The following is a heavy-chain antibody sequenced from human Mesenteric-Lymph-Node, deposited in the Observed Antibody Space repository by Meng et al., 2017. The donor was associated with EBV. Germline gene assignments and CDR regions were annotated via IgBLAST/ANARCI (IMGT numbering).Heavy chain of an antibody. CDR2: ISPYNDNT. V-gene: IGHV1-18*01. CDR1: GYTFTTHG. Sequence: QGQLVQAGADVKKAGASVKVSCKASGYTFTTHGISWVRQAPGQGLEWMGWISPYNDNTNSAQKFQGRVTMTIDTSTRTAYLELRSLRADDTAMYYCARSFAAAAKFDYWGQGTLVPSPQ. J-gene: IGHJ4*02. CDR3: ARSFAAAAKFDY. D-gene: IGHD6-13*01.